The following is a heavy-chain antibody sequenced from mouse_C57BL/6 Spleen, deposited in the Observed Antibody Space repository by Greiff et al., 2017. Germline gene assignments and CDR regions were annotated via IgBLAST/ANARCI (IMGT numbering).Heavy chain of an antibody. J-gene: IGHJ4*01. CDR1: GYTFTSYW. D-gene: IGHD1-1*01. CDR3: TGSYYRYAMDY. Sequence: EVQLQQSGTVLARPGASVKMSCKTSGYTFTSYWMHWVKQRPGQGLEWIGAIYPGNSDTSYNQKFKGKAKLTAVTSASTAYMELSSLANEASAVDCGTGSYYRYAMDYWGQGTSVTVSS. CDR2: IYPGNSDT. V-gene: IGHV1-5*01.